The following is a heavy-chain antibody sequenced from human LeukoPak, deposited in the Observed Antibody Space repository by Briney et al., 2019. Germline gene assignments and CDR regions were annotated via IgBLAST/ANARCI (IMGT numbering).Heavy chain of an antibody. V-gene: IGHV3-20*04. J-gene: IGHJ4*02. CDR3: ARDLSSSWSNLGY. D-gene: IGHD6-19*01. CDR2: INWSGDNT. CDR1: GFTFADYG. Sequence: GGSLRLSCEDSGFTFADYGLSWVRQAPGKGPQWVGGINWSGDNTFYADSVKGRFTISRDNTKKTLYLQMDKLRGDDTGTYYCARDLSSSWSNLGYWGQGTLVTVSS.